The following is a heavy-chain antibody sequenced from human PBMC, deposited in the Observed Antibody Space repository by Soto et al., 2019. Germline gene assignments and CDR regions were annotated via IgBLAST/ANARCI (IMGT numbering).Heavy chain of an antibody. CDR1: FG. CDR2: IYYSGST. D-gene: IGHD2-21*01. J-gene: IGHJ4*02. Sequence: FGWGCIRQPTGKGLEWIGSIYYSGSTYYNPSLKSRVTISVDTSKNQFSLKLSSVTAADTAVYYCATSEFHWGQGTLVTVSS. V-gene: IGHV4-39*01. CDR3: ATSEFH.